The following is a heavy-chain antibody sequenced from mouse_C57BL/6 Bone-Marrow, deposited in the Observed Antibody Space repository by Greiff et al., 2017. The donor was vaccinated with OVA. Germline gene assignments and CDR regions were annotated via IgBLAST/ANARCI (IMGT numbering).Heavy chain of an antibody. J-gene: IGHJ3*01. D-gene: IGHD1-1*01. CDR2: INPGSGGT. V-gene: IGHV1-54*01. CDR1: GYAFTNYL. CDR3: ARKGLRY. Sequence: QVQLQQSGAELVRPGTSVQVSCKASGYAFTNYLIEWVKQRPGQGLEWIGVINPGSGGTNYNEKFKGKATLTADKSSSTAYMQLSSLTSEDSAVYFCARKGLRYWGQGTLVTVSA.